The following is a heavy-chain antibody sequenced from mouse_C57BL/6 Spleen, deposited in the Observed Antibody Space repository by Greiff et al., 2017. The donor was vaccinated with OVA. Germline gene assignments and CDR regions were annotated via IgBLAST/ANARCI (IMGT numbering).Heavy chain of an antibody. CDR3: ATNGYYWYFDV. Sequence: VQLKESGPGMVKPSQSLSLTCTVTGYSITSGYDWHWIRHFPGNKLEWMGYISYSGSTNYNPSLKSRISITHDTSKNHFFLKLNSVTTEDTATYYCATNGYYWYFDVWGTGTTVTVSS. J-gene: IGHJ1*03. D-gene: IGHD1-1*01. CDR2: ISYSGST. CDR1: GYSITSGYD. V-gene: IGHV3-1*01.